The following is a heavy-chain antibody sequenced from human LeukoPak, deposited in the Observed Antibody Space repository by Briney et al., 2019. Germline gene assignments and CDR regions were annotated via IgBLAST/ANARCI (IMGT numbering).Heavy chain of an antibody. D-gene: IGHD6-19*01. CDR1: GFTFSSYG. V-gene: IGHV3-30*04. Sequence: GGSLRLSCAASGFTFSSYGIHWVRQAPGKGLEWVAVISYDGSDKYYADSVKGRFTISRDNSKNTLYLQMNSLRAEDTAVYYCAIAPLSSGLNYYYYYMDVWGKGTTVTISS. CDR2: ISYDGSDK. CDR3: AIAPLSSGLNYYYYYMDV. J-gene: IGHJ6*03.